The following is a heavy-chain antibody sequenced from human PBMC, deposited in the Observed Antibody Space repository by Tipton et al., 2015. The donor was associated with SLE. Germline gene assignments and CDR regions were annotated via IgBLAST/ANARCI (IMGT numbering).Heavy chain of an antibody. D-gene: IGHD6-13*01. V-gene: IGHV4-39*07. CDR2: ISYSGSP. Sequence: VKPSATLSFTCSVSGGSIISSSYSWGWIRQSPGKGLEWIGTISYSGSPYSNPSLKSRVTISVDTSKNQFSLKVNSVTAADTAVYYCGRFRSSWSYFDYWGEGTLVAVSS. CDR3: GRFRSSWSYFDY. J-gene: IGHJ4*02. CDR1: GGSIISSSYS.